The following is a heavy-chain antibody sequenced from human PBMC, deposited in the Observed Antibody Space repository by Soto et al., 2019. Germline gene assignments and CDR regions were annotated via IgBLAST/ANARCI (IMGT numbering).Heavy chain of an antibody. V-gene: IGHV3-23*01. Sequence: GGSVRLSCEASGFSFNNYAIAWVRQAPGKGLEWVSGITSSGAAYYADSVKGRFTISRDNSKNTLYLQMNSLRAEDTAVYYCAKGESSVSARVFDPWGQGTLVTVSS. CDR3: AKGESSVSARVFDP. J-gene: IGHJ5*02. CDR1: GFSFNNYA. D-gene: IGHD3-22*01. CDR2: ITSSGAA.